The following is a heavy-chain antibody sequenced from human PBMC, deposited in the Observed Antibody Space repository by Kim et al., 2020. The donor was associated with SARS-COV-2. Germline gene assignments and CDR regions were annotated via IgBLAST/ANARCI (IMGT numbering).Heavy chain of an antibody. Sequence: LSLTCAASAFSFNTYAMSWVRQAPGKGLEWVSTISDRGTGRYYADSVKGRLTISRDNSKNTLYLQMNTLRAEDTAVYFCAGWFETRPHYYYYGMDVWGQGAAVTVAS. CDR3: AGWFETRPHYYYYGMDV. J-gene: IGHJ6*02. CDR1: AFSFNTYA. CDR2: ISDRGTGR. D-gene: IGHD3-10*01. V-gene: IGHV3-23*01.